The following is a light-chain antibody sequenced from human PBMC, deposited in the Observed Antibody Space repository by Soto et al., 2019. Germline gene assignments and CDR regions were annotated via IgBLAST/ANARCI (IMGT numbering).Light chain of an antibody. V-gene: IGLV2-14*01. CDR1: GSDVGGYNY. J-gene: IGLJ3*02. CDR3: SSYRSSNTVV. CDR2: EVS. Sequence: QSALTQPASVSGSFGQSITISCTGTGSDVGGYNYVSWYQQHPGKAPKVMIYEVSIRPSGVSTRFSGSKSGNTASLSISGLQAEDEAEYYCSSYRSSNTVVFGRGTKLTVL.